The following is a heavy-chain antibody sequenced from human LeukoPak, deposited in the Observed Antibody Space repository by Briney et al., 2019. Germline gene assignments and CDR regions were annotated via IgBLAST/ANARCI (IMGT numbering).Heavy chain of an antibody. CDR2: ISSSGSTI. D-gene: IGHD6-6*01. CDR3: ARIAAPPPYYYMDV. CDR1: GFTFSSYE. Sequence: GGSLRLSCAASGFTFSSYEMNWVRQAPGKGLEWVSYISSSGSTIYYADSVKGRFTISRDNAKNPLYLQMNSLRAEDTAVYYCARIAAPPPYYYMDVWGKGTTVTVSS. V-gene: IGHV3-48*03. J-gene: IGHJ6*03.